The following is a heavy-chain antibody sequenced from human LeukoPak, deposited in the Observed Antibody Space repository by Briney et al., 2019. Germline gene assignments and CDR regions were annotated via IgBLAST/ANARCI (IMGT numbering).Heavy chain of an antibody. J-gene: IGHJ4*02. D-gene: IGHD3-10*01. CDR3: ANYFGSVTIDY. CDR1: GFTFSNYN. Sequence: GGSLRLSCAASGFTFSNYNMNWVRQAPGKGLEWVSSISSSSSYIYYADSVKGRFTISRDNSKNTLYLQMNSLRAEDTAVYYCANYFGSVTIDYWGQGTLVTVSS. CDR2: ISSSSSYI. V-gene: IGHV3-21*04.